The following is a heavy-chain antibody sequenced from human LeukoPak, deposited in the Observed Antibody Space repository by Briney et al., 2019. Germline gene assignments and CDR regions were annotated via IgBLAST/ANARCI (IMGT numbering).Heavy chain of an antibody. CDR1: GFTFSNYG. Sequence: PGGSLRLSCAASGFTFSNYGMHWVRQAPGKGLEWVAVIWYDGSIKYYADSVKGRFSISRDNSKNTLYLQMNSLRAEDTAVYYCARYCSGGTCKLGYYCYGMDVWGQGTTVTVSS. CDR3: ARYCSGGTCKLGYYCYGMDV. CDR2: IWYDGSIK. J-gene: IGHJ6*02. D-gene: IGHD2-15*01. V-gene: IGHV3-33*01.